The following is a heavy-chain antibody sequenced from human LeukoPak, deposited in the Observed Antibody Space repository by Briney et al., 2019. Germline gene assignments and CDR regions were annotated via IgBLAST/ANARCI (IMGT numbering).Heavy chain of an antibody. Sequence: SVKVSCKASGGTFSSYAISWVRQAPGQGLEWMGRIIPILGIANYAQKFQGRVTITADKSTSTAYMELSSLRSEDTAVYYCARYTAMVPNWFDPWGQGTLVTVSS. D-gene: IGHD5-18*01. J-gene: IGHJ5*02. CDR1: GGTFSSYA. V-gene: IGHV1-69*04. CDR3: ARYTAMVPNWFDP. CDR2: IIPILGIA.